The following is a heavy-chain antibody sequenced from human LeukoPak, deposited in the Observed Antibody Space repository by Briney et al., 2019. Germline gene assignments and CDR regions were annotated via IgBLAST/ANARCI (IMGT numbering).Heavy chain of an antibody. D-gene: IGHD1-14*01. Sequence: GGSLRLSCTASGFTVSSNYTTWVRQAPGKGLEWVSFIYSDGSSYYTDSVQDRFTMSRDNSKNTLYRQRNSLRAEDTAVYYCARNRGRRSIDVWGQGTTVTVTS. J-gene: IGHJ6*02. CDR2: IYSDGSS. CDR3: ARNRGRRSIDV. V-gene: IGHV3-66*01. CDR1: GFTVSSNY.